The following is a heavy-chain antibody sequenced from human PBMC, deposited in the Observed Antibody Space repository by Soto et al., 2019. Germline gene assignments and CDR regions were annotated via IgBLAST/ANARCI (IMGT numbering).Heavy chain of an antibody. CDR1: GYTFSSYG. CDR3: ARDPGSFYYDAIMNFDY. CDR2: IGAYNGNT. D-gene: IGHD3-22*01. J-gene: IGHJ4*02. Sequence: ASVKVSCKASGYTFSSYGVAWVRQAPGQGLEWMGWIGAYNGNTNYAHSLQGRVTLTTDTSTSTAYMELRSLRSDDTAVYYCARDPGSFYYDAIMNFDYWGQGTLVTVSS. V-gene: IGHV1-18*01.